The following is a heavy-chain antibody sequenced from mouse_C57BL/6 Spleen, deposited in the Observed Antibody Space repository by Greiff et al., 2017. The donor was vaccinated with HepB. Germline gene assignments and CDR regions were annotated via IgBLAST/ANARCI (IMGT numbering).Heavy chain of an antibody. J-gene: IGHJ3*01. CDR3: ARDYSNYLAWFAY. CDR2: IDPSDSYT. Sequence: QVQLQQPGAELVKPGASVKLSCKASGYTFTSYWMQWVKQRPGQGLEWIGEIDPSDSYTNYNQKFKGKATLTVDTSSSTAYMQLSSLTSEDSAVYFCARDYSNYLAWFAYWGQGTLVTVSA. V-gene: IGHV1-50*01. D-gene: IGHD2-5*01. CDR1: GYTFTSYW.